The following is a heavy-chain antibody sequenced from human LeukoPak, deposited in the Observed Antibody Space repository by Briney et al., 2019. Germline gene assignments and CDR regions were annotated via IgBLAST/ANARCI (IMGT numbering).Heavy chain of an antibody. Sequence: SVKVSCKASGGTFSSYAISWVRQAPGQGLEWMGRIIPILGIANYAQKFQGRVTITADKSTSTAYMELSSLRSEDTAVYYCARGDDCGSGSYRGETYGMDVWGQGTTVTVSS. CDR1: GGTFSSYA. CDR2: IIPILGIA. D-gene: IGHD3-10*01. J-gene: IGHJ6*02. V-gene: IGHV1-69*04. CDR3: ARGDDCGSGSYRGETYGMDV.